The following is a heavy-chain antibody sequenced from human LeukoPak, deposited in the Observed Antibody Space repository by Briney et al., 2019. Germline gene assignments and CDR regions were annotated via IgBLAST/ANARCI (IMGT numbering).Heavy chain of an antibody. D-gene: IGHD6-13*01. CDR1: GFTFDDYA. V-gene: IGHV3-9*01. CDR3: AKDHTRRWYFPYYFDY. Sequence: GGSLRLSCAASGFTFDDYAMHWVRQAPGKGLEWVSGISWNSGSIGYADSVKGRFTISRDNAKNSLYLQMNSLRAEDTAVYYCAKDHTRRWYFPYYFDYWGQGTLVTVSS. J-gene: IGHJ4*02. CDR2: ISWNSGSI.